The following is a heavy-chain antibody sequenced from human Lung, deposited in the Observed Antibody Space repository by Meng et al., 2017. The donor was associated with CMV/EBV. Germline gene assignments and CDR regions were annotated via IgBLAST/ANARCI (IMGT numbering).Heavy chain of an antibody. V-gene: IGHV4-38-2*02. CDR1: GYSINSGYY. J-gene: IGHJ4*02. CDR2: VYKSGTT. CDR3: ARGFHGTVDY. Sequence: SXTXSLTCTVSGYSINSGYYWGWIRQPPGKGLEWIGSVYKSGTTYYKPSLKSRVTISLETSKNQFSLKLSSVTAADTAVYYCARGFHGTVDYWGQGPLVTVSS.